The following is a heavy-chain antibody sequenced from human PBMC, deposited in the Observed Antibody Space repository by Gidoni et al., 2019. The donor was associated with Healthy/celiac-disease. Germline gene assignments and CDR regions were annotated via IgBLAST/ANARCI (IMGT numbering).Heavy chain of an antibody. CDR3: ARADDSSGYYYYYYMDV. J-gene: IGHJ6*03. V-gene: IGHV3-30*01. Sequence: QVQLVESGGGVVQPARSLRLSCAASGFTFSSYAMHWVRQSPGKGLEWVAVISYDGSNKYYAYSVKGRFTISRDNSKNTLYLQMNSLGAEDTAVYYCARADDSSGYYYYYYMDVWGKGTTVTVSS. CDR2: ISYDGSNK. CDR1: GFTFSSYA. D-gene: IGHD3-22*01.